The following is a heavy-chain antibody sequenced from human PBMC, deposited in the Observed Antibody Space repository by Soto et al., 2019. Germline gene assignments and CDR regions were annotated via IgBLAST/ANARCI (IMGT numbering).Heavy chain of an antibody. CDR1: GGSISSGDYY. D-gene: IGHD4-17*01. CDR3: ARRDYGVNFDY. CDR2: IYYSGST. V-gene: IGHV4-30-4*01. J-gene: IGHJ4*02. Sequence: TLSLSCTVSGGSISSGDYYWSWIRQPPGKGLEWIGYIYYSGSTYYNPSLKSRVTISVDTSKNQFSLKLSSVTAADTAVYYCARRDYGVNFDYWGQGTLVTVSS.